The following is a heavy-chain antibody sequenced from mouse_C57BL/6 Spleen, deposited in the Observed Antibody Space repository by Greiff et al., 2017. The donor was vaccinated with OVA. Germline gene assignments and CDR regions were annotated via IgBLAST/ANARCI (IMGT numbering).Heavy chain of an antibody. D-gene: IGHD2-4*01. Sequence: VKLVESGAELVRPGTSVKMSCKASGYTFTNYWIGWAKQRPGHGLEWIGDIYPGGGYTNYNEKFKGKATLTADKSSSTAYMQFSSLTSEDSAIYYCARERRDYDDVYAMDYWGQGTSVTVSS. V-gene: IGHV1-63*01. CDR2: IYPGGGYT. CDR3: ARERRDYDDVYAMDY. J-gene: IGHJ4*01. CDR1: GYTFTNYW.